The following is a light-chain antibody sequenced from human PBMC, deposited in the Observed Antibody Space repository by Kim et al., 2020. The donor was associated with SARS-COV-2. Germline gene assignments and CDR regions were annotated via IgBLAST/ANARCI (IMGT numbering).Light chain of an antibody. CDR2: GAS. CDR3: QHYGNSLT. J-gene: IGKJ4*01. V-gene: IGKV3-20*01. CDR1: QSVSSRY. Sequence: LSPGERATLSCRSSQSVSSRYFAWYQQKPGQAPRLLIYGASSRDTGIPDRFSGSGSGTDFTLSISRLEPEDFAVYYCQHYGNSLTFGGGTKVDIK.